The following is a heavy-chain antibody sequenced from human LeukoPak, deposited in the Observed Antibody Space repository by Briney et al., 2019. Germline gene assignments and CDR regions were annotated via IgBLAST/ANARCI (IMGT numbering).Heavy chain of an antibody. V-gene: IGHV3-23*01. CDR2: LRGSGDST. CDR1: GFTFSSYA. D-gene: IGHD7-27*01. J-gene: IGHJ4*02. CDR3: AKLTGDSSY. Sequence: GGSLRLSCAASGFTFSSYALSWVRQGPGRGVEWFSSLRGSGDSTYSADSVEGRFTISRDNSKNLLYLQMNNLRAEDTAVYFCAKLTGDSSYWGQGTLVTVSS.